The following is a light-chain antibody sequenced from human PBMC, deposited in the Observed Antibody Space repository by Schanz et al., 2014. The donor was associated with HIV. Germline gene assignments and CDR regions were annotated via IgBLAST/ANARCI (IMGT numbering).Light chain of an antibody. CDR3: SSLAADNTLV. V-gene: IGLV2-8*01. CDR1: TTDVGAYKY. J-gene: IGLJ2*01. CDR2: EDT. Sequence: QSALTQPPSASGSPGQSVTVSCTGDTTDVGAYKYVSWYQQHPGKAPKLIIYEDTKRPSAVPDRFSGSKSGNTASLTVSGLLAEDEGDYYCSSLAADNTLVFGGGTKLTVL.